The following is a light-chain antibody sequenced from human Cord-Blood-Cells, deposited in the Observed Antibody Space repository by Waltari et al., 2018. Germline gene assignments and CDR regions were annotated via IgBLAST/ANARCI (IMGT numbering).Light chain of an antibody. CDR2: GAS. CDR3: QQYGSSPPIT. J-gene: IGKJ5*01. Sequence: EIVLTQSPGTLSLSPGERATFSCGASQSVSSRYLDWYQQKPGQAPRLLIHGASSRATGIPDSFSGSGSGTDFTLTISRLVPEDFAVYYCQQYGSSPPITFGQVTRLEIK. V-gene: IGKV3-20*01. CDR1: QSVSSRY.